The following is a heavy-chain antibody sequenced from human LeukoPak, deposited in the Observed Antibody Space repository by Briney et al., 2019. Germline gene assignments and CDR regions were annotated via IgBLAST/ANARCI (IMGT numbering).Heavy chain of an antibody. CDR3: TTPSSSMDV. V-gene: IGHV3-15*01. CDR1: GVTFSNAW. CDR2: MRSETDGGTT. J-gene: IGHJ6*03. Sequence: PGGSLRLSCAASGVTFSNAWMSWVRQAPGKGLEWVGRMRSETDGGTTEYSAPVKGRFTISRDDSKNTLYLQMDSLKTEDTAVYYCTTPSSSMDVWGKGTTVTVSS.